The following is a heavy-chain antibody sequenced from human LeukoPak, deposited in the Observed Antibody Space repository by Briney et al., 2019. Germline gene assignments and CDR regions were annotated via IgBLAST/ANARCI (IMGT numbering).Heavy chain of an antibody. CDR2: IYTSGST. V-gene: IGHV4-4*07. CDR3: ARDRSISGSYYVDFDY. J-gene: IGHJ4*02. D-gene: IGHD1-26*01. Sequence: SETLSLTCTVSGGSISSYYWSWIRQPAGKGLEWIGRIYTSGSTNYNPSLKSRVTISVDKSKNQFSLKLSSVTAADTAVYYCARDRSISGSYYVDFDYWGQGTLVTVSS. CDR1: GGSISSYY.